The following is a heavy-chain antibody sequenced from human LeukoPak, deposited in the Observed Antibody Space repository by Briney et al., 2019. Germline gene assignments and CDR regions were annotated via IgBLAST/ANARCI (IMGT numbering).Heavy chain of an antibody. CDR3: ARLQYDILTGYYPNYFDY. V-gene: IGHV3-11*06. D-gene: IGHD3-9*01. Sequence: GGSLRLSCAASGFTFSDYYMSWIRQAPGKGLEWVSYISSSGNHTNYADSVKGRFTTSKDNSRNSLFLQMNSLRAEDTAMYYCARLQYDILTGYYPNYFDYWGQGTLVTVSS. CDR2: ISSSGNHT. CDR1: GFTFSDYY. J-gene: IGHJ4*02.